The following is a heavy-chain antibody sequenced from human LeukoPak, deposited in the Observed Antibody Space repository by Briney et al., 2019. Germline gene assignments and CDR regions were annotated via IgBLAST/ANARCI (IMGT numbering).Heavy chain of an antibody. J-gene: IGHJ4*02. CDR1: GFTFSSYE. V-gene: IGHV3-48*03. Sequence: GGSLRLSCAASGFTFSSYEMNWVRQAPGKGLEWVSYISSSGSTKYYADSVKGRFTISRDNAKNSLFLQMNSLRAEDTAVYYCATEPSDFWSAYYTGSSFDYWGQGTLVTVSS. CDR2: ISSSGSTK. D-gene: IGHD3-3*01. CDR3: ATEPSDFWSAYYTGSSFDY.